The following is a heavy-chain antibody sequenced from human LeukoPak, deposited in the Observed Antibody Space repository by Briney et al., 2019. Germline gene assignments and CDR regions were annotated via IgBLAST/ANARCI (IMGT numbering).Heavy chain of an antibody. CDR2: IYHSGST. CDR1: GYSISSGDY. D-gene: IGHD3-22*01. V-gene: IGHV4-38-2*01. Sequence: SETLSLTCAVSGYSISSGDYWCWLRQPPGKGLDWIGIIYHSGSTYYNPSLKSRVTISVDTSKNQFSLKLSSVTAADTAVYYCARADYYDSSACDCWGQGTLVTVSS. CDR3: ARADYYDSSACDC. J-gene: IGHJ4*02.